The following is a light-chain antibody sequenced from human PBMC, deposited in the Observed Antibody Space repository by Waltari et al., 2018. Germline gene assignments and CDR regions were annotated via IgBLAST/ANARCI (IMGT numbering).Light chain of an antibody. V-gene: IGKV1-39*01. Sequence: DIEMTQSPSSLSASVGDRITITCRASHDISTYLNWYQQRAGKAPKLLIYGASTLQTGVPPRFGGLGSGTNFTLRITNLQPGDFATYYCQQNYNIPRTFGQGTKVE. J-gene: IGKJ2*01. CDR1: HDISTY. CDR3: QQNYNIPRT. CDR2: GAS.